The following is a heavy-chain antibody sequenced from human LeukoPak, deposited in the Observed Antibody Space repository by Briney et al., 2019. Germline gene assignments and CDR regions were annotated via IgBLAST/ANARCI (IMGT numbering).Heavy chain of an antibody. CDR3: ASSYYDFWSGYYNDYYYYMDV. V-gene: IGHV4-59*11. CDR2: IYYSGSP. CDR1: GGSISSHY. D-gene: IGHD3-3*01. J-gene: IGHJ6*03. Sequence: SETLSLTCTVSGGSISSHYWSWIRQTPGKGLEWIGYIYYSGSPKYNPSLKSRVTISVDTSKNQFSLKLSSVTAADTAVYYCASSYYDFWSGYYNDYYYYMDVWGKGTTVTVSS.